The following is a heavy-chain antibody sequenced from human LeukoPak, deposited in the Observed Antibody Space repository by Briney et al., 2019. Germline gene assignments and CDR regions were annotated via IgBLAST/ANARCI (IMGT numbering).Heavy chain of an antibody. Sequence: PGGSLRLSCAASGSTFSSHTMNWVRQAPGKGLEWVSYISNTGSVIYYADSVKGRFTISRDNAKNSLYLQMDSLRVEDTAVYYCARGPMTIITLGGQGTLVTVSS. J-gene: IGHJ4*02. CDR3: ARGPMTIITL. CDR2: ISNTGSVI. D-gene: IGHD4-11*01. CDR1: GSTFSSHT. V-gene: IGHV3-48*04.